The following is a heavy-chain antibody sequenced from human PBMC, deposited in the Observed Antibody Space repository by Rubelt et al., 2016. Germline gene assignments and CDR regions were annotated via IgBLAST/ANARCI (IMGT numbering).Heavy chain of an antibody. CDR2: IIPIFGTA. D-gene: IGHD6-13*01. V-gene: IGHV1-69*01. J-gene: IGHJ4*02. CDR1: GGTFRSYA. CDR3: ARRQQLGPFDD. Sequence: QVQLVQSGAEVKKPGSSVMVSCKASGGTFRSYAISWVRQAPGQGLEWMGGIIPIFGTATYAQKFQGRVTIIADESTSTSYMELSSLRSEDTAVYYCARRQQLGPFDDWGQGTLVTVSS.